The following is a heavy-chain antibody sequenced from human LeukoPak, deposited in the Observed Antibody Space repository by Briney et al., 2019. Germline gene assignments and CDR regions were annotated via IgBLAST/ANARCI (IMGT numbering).Heavy chain of an antibody. CDR1: GFTFSNYA. D-gene: IGHD3-3*01. Sequence: PGGSLRLSCAASGFTFSNYAMSWVRQAPGKGLEWVSGLSSSGGTTYYADSVKGRFTIARDNAKNSVYLEMNSLRADDTAVYYCARSARLMKGVVEVTALDDWGQGTLVTVSS. CDR2: LSSSGGTT. J-gene: IGHJ4*02. CDR3: ARSARLMKGVVEVTALDD. V-gene: IGHV3-23*01.